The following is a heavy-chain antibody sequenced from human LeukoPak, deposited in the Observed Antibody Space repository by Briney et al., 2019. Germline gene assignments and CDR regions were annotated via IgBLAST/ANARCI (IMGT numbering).Heavy chain of an antibody. CDR3: AKMGSGWFPDYYYYMDV. J-gene: IGHJ6*03. D-gene: IGHD6-19*01. CDR2: INWNGGST. CDR1: GFTFSSYG. Sequence: GGSLRLSCAASGFTFSSYGMSWVRQAPGKGLEWVSGINWNGGSTGYADSVKGRFTIFRDNAKNSLYLQMNSLRAEDTALYYCAKMGSGWFPDYYYYMDVWGKGTTVTVSS. V-gene: IGHV3-20*04.